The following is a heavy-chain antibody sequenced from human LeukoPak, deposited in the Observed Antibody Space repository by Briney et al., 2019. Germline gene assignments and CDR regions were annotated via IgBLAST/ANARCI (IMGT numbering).Heavy chain of an antibody. CDR1: GFTFSGYT. J-gene: IGHJ4*02. Sequence: GGSLRLSCAASGFTFSGYTMSWVRQAPGKGLEWVSGISGSGSPYYADSVKGRFSISRDNSKNTLYLQMNSLRAEDTAVYYCAKTMGAIDHDYWGQGTLVTVSS. V-gene: IGHV3-23*01. D-gene: IGHD1-26*01. CDR2: ISGSGSP. CDR3: AKTMGAIDHDY.